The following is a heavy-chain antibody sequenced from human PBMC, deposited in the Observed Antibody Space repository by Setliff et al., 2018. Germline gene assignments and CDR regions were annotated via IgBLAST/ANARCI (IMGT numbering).Heavy chain of an antibody. V-gene: IGHV3-48*01. D-gene: IGHD3-3*01. CDR1: GFTFSSYE. J-gene: IGHJ3*02. CDR2: IGSSTSTI. Sequence: GGSLRLSCAASGFTFSSYEMNWVRQAPGKGLEWVSYIGSSTSTIYYADSVKGRFTISRDNAKNSLYLQMNSLRAEDTAMYHCARGTFSDFWSGGYYDSTGNPDAFDMWGQGTTVTVSS. CDR3: ARGTFSDFWSGGYYDSTGNPDAFDM.